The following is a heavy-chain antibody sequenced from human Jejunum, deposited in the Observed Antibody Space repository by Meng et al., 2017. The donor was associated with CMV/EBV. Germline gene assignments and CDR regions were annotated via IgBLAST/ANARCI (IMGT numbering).Heavy chain of an antibody. J-gene: IGHJ6*02. Sequence: SRGNFGDYAISWVRQAPGQGLEWMRGIIPMFGPADYSQKFQGRLTVTRDEATSTAYMELSSLRSEDTAMYYCAGQWGDQYYYGLDMWGQGTTVTVSS. D-gene: IGHD1-26*01. CDR3: AGQWGDQYYYGLDM. V-gene: IGHV1-69*05. CDR2: IIPMFGPA. CDR1: RGNFGDYA.